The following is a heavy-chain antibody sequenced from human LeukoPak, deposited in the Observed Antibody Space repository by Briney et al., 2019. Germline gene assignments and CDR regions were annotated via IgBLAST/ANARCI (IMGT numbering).Heavy chain of an antibody. V-gene: IGHV4-59*01. D-gene: IGHD5-24*01. CDR3: ARTRRWLQLGFDY. J-gene: IGHJ4*02. CDR2: IYYSGST. Sequence: SETLSLTCTGSGGTISSYCWSWIRQPPGKGLEWIGYIYYSGSTNYNPSLKSRVTISVDTSKNQFSLKLSSVTAADTAVYYCARTRRWLQLGFDYWGRGTLVTVSS. CDR1: GGTISSYC.